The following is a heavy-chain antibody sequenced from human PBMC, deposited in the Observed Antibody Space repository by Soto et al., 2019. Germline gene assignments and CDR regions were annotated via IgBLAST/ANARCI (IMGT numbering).Heavy chain of an antibody. J-gene: IGHJ6*02. Sequence: LSCAASGFTFSSYGMHWVRQAPGKGLEWVAVIWYDGSNKYYADSVKGRFTISRDNSKNTLYLQMNSLRAEDTAVYYCARERTGISYYYYGMDVWGQGTTVTVSS. D-gene: IGHD3-9*01. CDR1: GFTFSSYG. V-gene: IGHV3-33*01. CDR2: IWYDGSNK. CDR3: ARERTGISYYYYGMDV.